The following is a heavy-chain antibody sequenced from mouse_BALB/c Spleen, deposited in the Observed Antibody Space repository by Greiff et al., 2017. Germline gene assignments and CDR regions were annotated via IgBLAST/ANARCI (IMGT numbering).Heavy chain of an antibody. CDR3: ARNYGYDDGYFDY. Sequence: VQLQQSGAELARPGASVKLSCKASGYTFTSYWMQWVKQRPGQGLEWIGAIYPGDGDTRYTQKFKGKATLTADKSSSTAYMQLSSLASEDSAVYYCARNYGYDDGYFDYWGQGTTLTVSS. CDR1: GYTFTSYW. V-gene: IGHV1-87*01. CDR2: IYPGDGDT. D-gene: IGHD2-2*01. J-gene: IGHJ2*01.